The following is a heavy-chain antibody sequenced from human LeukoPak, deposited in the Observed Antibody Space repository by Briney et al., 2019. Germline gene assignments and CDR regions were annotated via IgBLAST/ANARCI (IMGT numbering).Heavy chain of an antibody. V-gene: IGHV3-23*01. Sequence: PGGSLRLSCAASGSTFSTYAMSWVRQAPGKGLEWVLAISGGGDTTHYADSVKGRFTISRDNSKNTLYLQMNDLRAEDTAVYYCAKGRNIPMDVWGQGTTVAVSS. CDR3: AKGRNIPMDV. CDR1: GSTFSTYA. J-gene: IGHJ6*02. CDR2: ISGGGDTT.